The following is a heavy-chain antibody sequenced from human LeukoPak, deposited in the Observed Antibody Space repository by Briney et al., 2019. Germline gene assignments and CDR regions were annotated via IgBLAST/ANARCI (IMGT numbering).Heavy chain of an antibody. V-gene: IGHV3-53*01. CDR3: ARALGGSVFDY. J-gene: IGHJ4*02. D-gene: IGHD2-15*01. Sequence: PGGSLSLSRAASGFTLSSNYMSWVRQAPGKGLEWVSVIYSGGSTYYADSVKGRFTISRDNSKNTLYLQMNSLRAEDTAVYYCARALGGSVFDYWGQGTLVTVSS. CDR2: IYSGGST. CDR1: GFTLSSNY.